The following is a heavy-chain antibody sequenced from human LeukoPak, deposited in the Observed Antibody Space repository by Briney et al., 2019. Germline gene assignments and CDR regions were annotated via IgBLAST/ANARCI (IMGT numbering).Heavy chain of an antibody. Sequence: GGSLRLSCAASGFTFSSYAMHWVRQAPGKGLEWVAVISYDGSNKYYADPVKGRFTISRDNSKNTLYLQMNSLRAEDTAVYYCARGSPLYDFSSSGGREPLVPFST. CDR2: ISYDGSNK. V-gene: IGHV3-30-3*01. D-gene: IGHD3-3*01. J-gene: IGHJ4*02. CDR1: GFTFSSYA. CDR3: ARGSPLYDFSSS.